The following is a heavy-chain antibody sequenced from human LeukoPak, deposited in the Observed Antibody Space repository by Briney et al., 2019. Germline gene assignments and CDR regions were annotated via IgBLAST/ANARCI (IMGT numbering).Heavy chain of an antibody. Sequence: ASMKVSCKASGYTFTSYGISWVRQAPGQGLEWMGWISAYNGNTNYAQKLQGRVTMTTDTSTSTAYMELRSLRSDDTAVYYCARDAEWELHAATSDYWGQGTLVTVSS. V-gene: IGHV1-18*01. D-gene: IGHD1-26*01. CDR2: ISAYNGNT. J-gene: IGHJ4*02. CDR1: GYTFTSYG. CDR3: ARDAEWELHAATSDY.